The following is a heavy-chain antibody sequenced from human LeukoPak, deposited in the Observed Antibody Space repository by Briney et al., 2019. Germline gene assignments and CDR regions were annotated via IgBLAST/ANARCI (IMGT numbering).Heavy chain of an antibody. CDR1: GYSFTSYW. Sequence: GESLKISCTGSGYSFTSYWIGWVRQMTGKGLEWMGIIYPGDSDTRYSPSFQGQVTISADKSISTAYLQWSSLKASDTAMYYCARNSGSYYEPLDYWGQGTLVTVSS. CDR3: ARNSGSYYEPLDY. D-gene: IGHD1-26*01. V-gene: IGHV5-51*01. J-gene: IGHJ4*02. CDR2: IYPGDSDT.